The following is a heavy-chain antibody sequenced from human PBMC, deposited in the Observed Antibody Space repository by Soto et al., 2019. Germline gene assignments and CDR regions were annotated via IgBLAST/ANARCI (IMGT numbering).Heavy chain of an antibody. Sequence: QVQLQESGPGLVKPSQTLSLTCTVSGGSIGSGSYYWSWIRQHPGKGLEWIGYINYSGSTFYIPSLTRRVTTTIETSTTQFSLKLSSVTAADTAVYYCARAGYDRDGGGYYYFDYWGQGTLVTVSS. CDR1: GGSIGSGSYY. V-gene: IGHV4-31*03. D-gene: IGHD3-22*01. J-gene: IGHJ4*02. CDR3: ARAGYDRDGGGYYYFDY. CDR2: INYSGST.